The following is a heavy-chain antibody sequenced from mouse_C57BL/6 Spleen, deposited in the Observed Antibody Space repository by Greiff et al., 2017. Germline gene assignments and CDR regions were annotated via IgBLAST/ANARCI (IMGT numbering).Heavy chain of an antibody. CDR2: ISSGGSYT. Sequence: EVHLVESGGDLVKPGGSLTLSCAASGFTFSSYGMSWVRQTPDKRLEWVATISSGGSYTYYPDSVKGRFTISSDTAKNTLYLQMSSLKSEDTAMYYCARLSSTYYDYDDYAMDYWGQGTSVTVSS. D-gene: IGHD2-4*01. V-gene: IGHV5-6*01. CDR3: ARLSSTYYDYDDYAMDY. CDR1: GFTFSSYG. J-gene: IGHJ4*01.